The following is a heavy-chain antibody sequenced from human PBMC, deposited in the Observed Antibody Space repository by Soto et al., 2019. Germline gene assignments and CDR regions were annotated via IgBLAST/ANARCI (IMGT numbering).Heavy chain of an antibody. CDR1: GGSISSGGYS. CDR2: MYHSGST. D-gene: IGHD5-18*01. V-gene: IGHV4-30-2*01. Sequence: SETLSLTCAVSGGSISSGGYSWSWIRQPPGKGLEWIGYMYHSGSTYYNPSLKSRVTISVDTSKNQFSLKLNSVTAADTAVYYCARDHPHSYGVYYFDYWGQGTPVTVSS. CDR3: ARDHPHSYGVYYFDY. J-gene: IGHJ4*02.